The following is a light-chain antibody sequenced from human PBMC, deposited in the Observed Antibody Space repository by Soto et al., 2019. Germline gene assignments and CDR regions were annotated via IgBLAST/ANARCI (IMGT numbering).Light chain of an antibody. Sequence: DIQVTQSPSSLSASVGARVTITCRASQTIGTFLNWYQQKPGKAPNLLISSASTLQSGVPSRFIGSGSGTDFALTISSLQSEYLATYYWQLSYISWTFGQGTKVEIK. CDR1: QTIGTF. CDR3: QLSYISWT. V-gene: IGKV1-39*01. CDR2: SAS. J-gene: IGKJ1*01.